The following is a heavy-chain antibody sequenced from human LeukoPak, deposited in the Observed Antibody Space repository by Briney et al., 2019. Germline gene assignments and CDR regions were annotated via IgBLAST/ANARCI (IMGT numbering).Heavy chain of an antibody. CDR1: RFTFNSYA. J-gene: IGHJ4*02. CDR2: ISGSGDTT. CDR3: AKGSSSGYYGNFDY. Sequence: GGSLRLSRAASRFTFNSYAMSWVRQAPEKGLDWVSTISGSGDTTYYADSVKGRFTISRDNSKHTLYLHMNSLRAEDTAVYYCAKGSSSGYYGNFDYWGQGTLVTVSS. D-gene: IGHD6-19*01. V-gene: IGHV3-23*01.